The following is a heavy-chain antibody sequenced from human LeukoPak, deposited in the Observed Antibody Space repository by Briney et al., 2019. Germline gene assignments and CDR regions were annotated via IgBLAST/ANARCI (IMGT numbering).Heavy chain of an antibody. J-gene: IGHJ5*02. CDR1: GYTFSSFV. Sequence: ASVKVSCKASGYTFSSFVVNWVRQAPGQGPEWMGWISTYNGNTNYAQKFQGRVTLTRDTSTSTAYMELRSLRSDDTAIYYCARDLFVGAEGVWMDPWGQGTLVTVSS. CDR2: ISTYNGNT. CDR3: ARDLFVGAEGVWMDP. V-gene: IGHV1-18*01. D-gene: IGHD1-26*01.